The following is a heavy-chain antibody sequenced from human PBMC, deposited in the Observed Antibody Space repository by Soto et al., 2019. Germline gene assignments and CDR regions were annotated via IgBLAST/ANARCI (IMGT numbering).Heavy chain of an antibody. CDR1: GDSIRSYY. CDR3: AGEGALATFGVV. CDR2: VYYGGST. Sequence: PSETLSLICTVSGDSIRSYYWTWIRQPPGRGLEWIGHVYYGGSTNYNPSLQSRVTISLDTSKNQFSLRLTSMTAADAAVYYCAGEGALATFGVVWGQGTRVTV. D-gene: IGHD3-3*01. J-gene: IGHJ4*02. V-gene: IGHV4-59*01.